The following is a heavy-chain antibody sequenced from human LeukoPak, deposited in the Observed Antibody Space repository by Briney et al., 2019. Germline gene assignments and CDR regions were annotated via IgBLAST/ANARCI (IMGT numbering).Heavy chain of an antibody. CDR2: INHSGST. Sequence: SETLSLTCAVYGGSFSGYYWSWIRQPPGKGPEWIGEINHSGSTNYNPSLKSRVTISVDTSKNQFSLKLSSVTAADTAVYYCARQRYQQFYYYMDVWGKGTTVTVSS. J-gene: IGHJ6*03. D-gene: IGHD2-2*01. CDR1: GGSFSGYY. CDR3: ARQRYQQFYYYMDV. V-gene: IGHV4-34*01.